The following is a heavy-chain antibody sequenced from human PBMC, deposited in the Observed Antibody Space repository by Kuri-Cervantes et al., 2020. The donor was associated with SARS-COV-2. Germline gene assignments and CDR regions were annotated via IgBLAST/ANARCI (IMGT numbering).Heavy chain of an antibody. CDR2: ISYDGSNK. J-gene: IGHJ4*02. CDR1: GFTFSSYA. V-gene: IGHV3-30-3*01. Sequence: GESLKISCAASGFTFSSYAMHWVRQAPGKGLEWVAVISYDGSNKYYADSVKGRFTISRDNSKNTLYLQMNSLRAEDTAVYYCARETCSSTSCYYFDYWGQGTLVTVSS. D-gene: IGHD2-2*01. CDR3: ARETCSSTSCYYFDY.